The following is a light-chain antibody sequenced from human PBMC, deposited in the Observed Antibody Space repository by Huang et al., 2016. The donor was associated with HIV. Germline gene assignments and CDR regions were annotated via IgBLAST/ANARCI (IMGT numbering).Light chain of an antibody. CDR2: DAS. Sequence: EIVLTQSPATLSLSPGERATLSCSASQSVSNFLAWFQQKPGQAPRLLIYDASNRATGIPGRFSGSGSGTDFTLTISSLEPEDFAVYYCQHPNNWPPTFGGGTKVEIK. CDR1: QSVSNF. CDR3: QHPNNWPPT. V-gene: IGKV3-11*01. J-gene: IGKJ4*01.